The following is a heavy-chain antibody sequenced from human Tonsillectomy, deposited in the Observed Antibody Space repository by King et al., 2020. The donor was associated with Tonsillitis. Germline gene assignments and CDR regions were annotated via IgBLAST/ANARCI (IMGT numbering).Heavy chain of an antibody. V-gene: IGHV3-11*01. CDR3: ARQYQLLDN. CDR1: GFTFSNFY. J-gene: IGHJ4*02. Sequence: HVQLVESGGGLVKPGGSLTLSCAASGFTFSNFYMTWIRQAPGKGLEWVSYITSSGSAKYYADSGRGRFTISRDNSKNSLYLHMSSLRADDTAVYYCARQYQLLDNWGQGTLVTVSA. CDR2: ITSSGSAK. D-gene: IGHD2-2*01.